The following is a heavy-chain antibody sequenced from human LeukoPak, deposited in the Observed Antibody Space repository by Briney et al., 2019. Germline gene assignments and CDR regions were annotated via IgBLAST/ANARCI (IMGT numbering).Heavy chain of an antibody. CDR3: ATRYCSIAACRASSYKCMDD. V-gene: IGHV3-74*01. CDR1: GFTFSSYW. CDR2: INTDGSST. Sequence: GGSLRLSCAASGFTFSSYWMLWVRQAPGKGLVWVSRINTDGSSTTYADSVKGRFTISRDNAKNSVHLQMNSLRAEDTAVYYCATRYCSIAACRASSYKCMDDWGKGTTVTVSS. D-gene: IGHD2-2*01. J-gene: IGHJ6*04.